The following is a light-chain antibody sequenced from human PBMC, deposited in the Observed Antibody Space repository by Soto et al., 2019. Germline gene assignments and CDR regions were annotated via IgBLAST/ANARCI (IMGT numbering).Light chain of an antibody. CDR1: QSVSSSY. CDR2: GAS. CDR3: QQYGSSPLLT. J-gene: IGKJ1*01. V-gene: IGKV3-20*01. Sequence: EIVLTQSPGTLSLSPGERATLSCRASQSVSSSYLAWYQQKPGQAPRLLIYGASSRATGIPDRFSGSGSGTDFTLTISRLEAEDFAVYYCQQYGSSPLLTFGQGTKVEIK.